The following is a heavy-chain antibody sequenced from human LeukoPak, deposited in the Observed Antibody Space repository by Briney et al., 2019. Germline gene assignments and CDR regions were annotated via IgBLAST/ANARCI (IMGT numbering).Heavy chain of an antibody. Sequence: SVKVSCKASGGTFSSYAISWVRQAPGQGLEWMGGIIPIFGTANYAQKFQGRVTITADESTSTAYMELSSLRSEDTAVYYCARNHGSGSYYAPPGYYYYYMDVCGKGTTVTISS. D-gene: IGHD3-10*01. CDR3: ARNHGSGSYYAPPGYYYYYMDV. V-gene: IGHV1-69*13. CDR2: IIPIFGTA. J-gene: IGHJ6*03. CDR1: GGTFSSYA.